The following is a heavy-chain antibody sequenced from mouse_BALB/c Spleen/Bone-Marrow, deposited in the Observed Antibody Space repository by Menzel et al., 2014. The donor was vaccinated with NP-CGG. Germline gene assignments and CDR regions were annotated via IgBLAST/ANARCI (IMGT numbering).Heavy chain of an antibody. CDR2: ISPGTGNT. V-gene: IGHV1-9*01. Sequence: QVQLQQSGTELMKPRASVKISCKATGYAFSTYWIQWIKQRPGHGLDWIGEISPGTGNTNNNEKFRGKATFTADASSNTAYMQLSSLTSEDSAVYFCAIIGYQAWFTYWGQGTLVTVSP. CDR1: GYAFSTYW. D-gene: IGHD2-2*01. CDR3: AIIGYQAWFTY. J-gene: IGHJ3*01.